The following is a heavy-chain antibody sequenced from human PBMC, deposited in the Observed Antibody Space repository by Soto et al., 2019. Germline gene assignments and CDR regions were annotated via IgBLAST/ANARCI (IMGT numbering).Heavy chain of an antibody. Sequence: QVQLVQSGAEVKKPGSSVKVSCKASGGTFSNYAISWVRQAPGQGLEWVGGIIPIFGTANYAQKFQGRVTITADESTSTAYMELSSLRSEDTAVYYCASSNMVYSISDDTFDIWGQGTMVTVSS. CDR3: ASSNMVYSISDDTFDI. J-gene: IGHJ3*02. D-gene: IGHD6-6*01. CDR1: GGTFSNYA. V-gene: IGHV1-69*01. CDR2: IIPIFGTA.